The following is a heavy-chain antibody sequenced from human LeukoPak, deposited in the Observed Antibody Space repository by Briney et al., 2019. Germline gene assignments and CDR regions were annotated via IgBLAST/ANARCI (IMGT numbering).Heavy chain of an antibody. J-gene: IGHJ4*02. D-gene: IGHD2-2*02. Sequence: PGGSLRLSCAASGFTFSDYYMSWIRQAPGKGLEWVSYISSSGSTIYYADSVKGRFTISRDNAKNSLYLQMNSLRAEDTAVYYCAISRSAVVPAAISNYWGQGTLVTVSS. CDR2: ISSSGSTI. CDR3: AISRSAVVPAAISNY. CDR1: GFTFSDYY. V-gene: IGHV3-11*04.